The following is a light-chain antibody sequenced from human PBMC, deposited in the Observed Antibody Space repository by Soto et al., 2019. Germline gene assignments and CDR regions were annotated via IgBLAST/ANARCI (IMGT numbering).Light chain of an antibody. CDR2: DNN. V-gene: IGLV1-51*01. J-gene: IGLJ2*01. CDR3: ATWESSLSIGV. Sequence: QSVLTQPPSVSAAPGQKVTISCSGSSSNIGNNFVSWYQQLPETAPKLLIYDNNKRPSGIPDRFSGSKSGTSATLGITGLQSGDEADYYCATWESSLSIGVFGGGTKVTVL. CDR1: SSNIGNNF.